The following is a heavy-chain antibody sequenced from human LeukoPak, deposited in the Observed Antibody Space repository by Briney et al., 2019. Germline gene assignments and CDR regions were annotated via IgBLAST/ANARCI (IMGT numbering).Heavy chain of an antibody. V-gene: IGHV1-8*01. J-gene: IGHJ5*02. D-gene: IGHD3-9*01. CDR3: ASALRYFDWLRGTRNWFDP. CDR2: MNPNSGNT. CDR1: GYTFTSYD. Sequence: ASVTVSCTASGYTFTSYDINWVRQAPGQGLEWMGWMNPNSGNTGYAQKFQGRVTMTRNTSISTAYMELSSLRSEDTAVYYCASALRYFDWLRGTRNWFDPWGQGTLVTVSS.